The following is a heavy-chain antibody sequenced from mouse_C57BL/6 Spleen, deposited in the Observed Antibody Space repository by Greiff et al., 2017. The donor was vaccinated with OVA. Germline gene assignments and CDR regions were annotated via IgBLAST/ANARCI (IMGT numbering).Heavy chain of an antibody. J-gene: IGHJ3*01. CDR1: GYAFTNYL. D-gene: IGHD2-4*01. CDR2: INPGSGGT. V-gene: IGHV1-54*01. Sequence: VQLQESGAELVRPGPSVKVSCKASGYAFTNYLIEWVKQRPGQGLEWIGVINPGSGGTNYNEKFKGKATLTADKSSSTAYMQLSSLTSEDSAVYFWARWMDYVSSWFAYWGQGTLVTVSA. CDR3: ARWMDYVSSWFAY.